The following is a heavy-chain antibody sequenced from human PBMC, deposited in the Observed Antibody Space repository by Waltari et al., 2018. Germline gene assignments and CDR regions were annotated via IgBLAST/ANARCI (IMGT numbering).Heavy chain of an antibody. V-gene: IGHV1-2*02. J-gene: IGHJ4*02. CDR1: GYPFTGYF. Sequence: QVQLVQSGAEVKKPGASVRVSCKASGYPFTGYFMDLVAQAPGPGLEWMGWINPNSGGTNYAQKFQGRVTMTRDTSISTAYMELSRLRSDDTAVYYCARVRRDGYNWSGHYFDYWGQGTLVTVSS. CDR3: ARVRRDGYNWSGHYFDY. CDR2: INPNSGGT. D-gene: IGHD5-12*01.